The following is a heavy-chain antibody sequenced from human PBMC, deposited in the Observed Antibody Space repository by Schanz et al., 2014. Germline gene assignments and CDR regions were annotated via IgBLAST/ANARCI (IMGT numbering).Heavy chain of an antibody. D-gene: IGHD1-1*01. CDR3: VRDAYLQIRGTVFDS. Sequence: QLQLVQSGAEVKKPGASVKISCGTFGKRYFIHWVRQAPGQGLEWMGMIGPRGASTTYAQKFQGRLSLTGDMSTSTLYLELRSLTSEDTAVYYCVRDAYLQIRGTVFDSWGPGNLVTVSS. J-gene: IGHJ4*02. CDR1: GKRYF. V-gene: IGHV1-46*02. CDR2: IGPRGAST.